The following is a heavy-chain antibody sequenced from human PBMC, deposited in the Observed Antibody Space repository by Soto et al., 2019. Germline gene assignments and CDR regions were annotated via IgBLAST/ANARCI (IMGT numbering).Heavy chain of an antibody. Sequence: VGSLRLSCASSVFTFTDYYLSCLRQSPGKGLEWVAHIGYSGDPHHADSVRGRFSISRDNAKNSLYLKMNSLRAEDTGVYYCARPGGNIYHRYQALEVLGPGTRVNVS. CDR3: ARPGGNIYHRYQALEV. CDR1: VFTFTDYY. J-gene: IGHJ6*01. D-gene: IGHD2-2*01. CDR2: IGYSGDP. V-gene: IGHV3-11*03.